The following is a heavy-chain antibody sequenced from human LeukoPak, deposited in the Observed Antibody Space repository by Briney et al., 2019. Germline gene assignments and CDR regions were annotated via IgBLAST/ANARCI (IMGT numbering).Heavy chain of an antibody. CDR1: GYTFTSYY. CDR3: ARDGEGPAMYPNDAFDI. CDR2: INPSGGST. D-gene: IGHD5-18*01. Sequence: ASVKVSCKASGYTFTSYYMHWVRQAPGQGLEWMGIINPSGGSTSYAQKFQGRVTMTRDTSTSTVYMELSRLRSDDTAVYYCARDGEGPAMYPNDAFDIWGQGTMVTVSS. J-gene: IGHJ3*02. V-gene: IGHV1-46*01.